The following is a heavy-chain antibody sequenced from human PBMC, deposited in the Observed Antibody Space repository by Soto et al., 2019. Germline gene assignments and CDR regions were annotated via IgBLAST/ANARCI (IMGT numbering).Heavy chain of an antibody. CDR3: ARGSGYIVVVPAATHSVHMDV. CDR1: GYTFTSYD. Sequence: ASVKVSCKASGYTFTSYDINWVRQATGQGLEWMGWMNPNSGNTGYAQKFQGRVTMTRNTSISTAYMELSSLRSEDTAVYYCARGSGYIVVVPAATHSVHMDVWGKGTTVTVSS. J-gene: IGHJ6*03. V-gene: IGHV1-8*01. D-gene: IGHD2-2*01. CDR2: MNPNSGNT.